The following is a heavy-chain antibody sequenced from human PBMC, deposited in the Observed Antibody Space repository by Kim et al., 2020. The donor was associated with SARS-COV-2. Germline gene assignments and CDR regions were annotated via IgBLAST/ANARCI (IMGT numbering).Heavy chain of an antibody. Sequence: SETLSLTCAVYGGSFSDYNWSWIRQPPGKGLEWIGEINNSGSTNVSPSVKSRITISVDTSKSQFSLRLKSMTATDTAVYYCARGRAGVVPAPVLGLGPYYDYYSMDVWGRGKPVAVSS. CDR3: ARGRAGVVPAPVLGLGPYYDYYSMDV. CDR1: GGSFSDYN. CDR2: INNSGST. V-gene: IGHV4-34*01. D-gene: IGHD2-2*02. J-gene: IGHJ6*02.